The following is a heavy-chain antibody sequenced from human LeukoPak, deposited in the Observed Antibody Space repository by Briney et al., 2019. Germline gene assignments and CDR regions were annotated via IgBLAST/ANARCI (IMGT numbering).Heavy chain of an antibody. CDR2: IYYSRST. Sequence: SETLSLTCTVSGGSISSYYWSWIRQPPGKGLEWIGYIYYSRSTNYNPSLKSRVTISVDTSKNQFSLKLSSVTAADTAVYYCARVYPRSLYSSSADHYGMDVWGQGTTVTVSS. V-gene: IGHV4-59*08. D-gene: IGHD6-13*01. CDR1: GGSISSYY. J-gene: IGHJ6*02. CDR3: ARVYPRSLYSSSADHYGMDV.